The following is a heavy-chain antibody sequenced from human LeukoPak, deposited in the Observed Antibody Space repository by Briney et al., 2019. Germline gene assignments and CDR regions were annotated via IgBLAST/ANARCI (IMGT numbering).Heavy chain of an antibody. CDR3: AKERSSWYISDYYYGMDV. D-gene: IGHD6-13*01. CDR1: GFTFSSYG. Sequence: GGSLRLSCAASGFTFSSYGRQWVRQAPGKGLEWVAVISYDGSNKYYADSVKGRFTISRDNSKNTLYLQMNSLRAEDTAVYYCAKERSSWYISDYYYGMDVWGQGTTVTVSS. CDR2: ISYDGSNK. J-gene: IGHJ6*02. V-gene: IGHV3-30*18.